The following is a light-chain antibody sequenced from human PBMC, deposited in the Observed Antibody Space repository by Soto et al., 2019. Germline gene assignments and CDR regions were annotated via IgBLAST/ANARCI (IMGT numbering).Light chain of an antibody. CDR3: QHYHNWPPWT. CDR2: GAS. J-gene: IGKJ1*01. Sequence: EIVMTQSPATLSVSPGERATLSCRASQSVSSNLAWYQQKLGQAPRLLIYGASTRATGIPARFSGSGSGTKFTLTISSLQSEDFAVYYCQHYHNWPPWTFGQGTKVEVK. CDR1: QSVSSN. V-gene: IGKV3-15*01.